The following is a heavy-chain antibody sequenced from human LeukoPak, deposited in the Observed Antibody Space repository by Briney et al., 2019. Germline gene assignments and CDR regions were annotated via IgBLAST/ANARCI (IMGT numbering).Heavy chain of an antibody. CDR2: INPNSGGT. J-gene: IGHJ5*02. CDR1: GYTFTGYY. V-gene: IGHV1-2*06. CDR3: ALMVVVPAASSDWFDP. D-gene: IGHD2-2*01. Sequence: ASVKVSCKASGYTFTGYYMHWVRQAPGQGLEWVGRINPNSGGTNYAQKFQGRVTITRDTSFSTAYMELSRLRSDDTAVYYCALMVVVPAASSDWFDPWGQGTLVTVSS.